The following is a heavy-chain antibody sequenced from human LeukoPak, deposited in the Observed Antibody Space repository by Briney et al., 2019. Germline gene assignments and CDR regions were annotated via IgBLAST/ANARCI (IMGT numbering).Heavy chain of an antibody. Sequence: GGSLKLSCAASGFTFSRHGMHWVRQAPGKGLEGVAVIGDTGRAKYYADSVEGRFTASRDNFKNTLYLEVNSLRYDDTALYYCAREAAWGNWYFDHWGRGTLVTVSS. J-gene: IGHJ2*01. D-gene: IGHD3-16*01. CDR2: IGDTGRAK. CDR1: GFTFSRHG. V-gene: IGHV3-33*08. CDR3: AREAAWGNWYFDH.